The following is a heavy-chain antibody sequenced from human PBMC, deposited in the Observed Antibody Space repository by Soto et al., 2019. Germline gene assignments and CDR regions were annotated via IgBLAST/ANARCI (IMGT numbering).Heavy chain of an antibody. V-gene: IGHV4-39*01. CDR1: GGSISSSSYY. Sequence: PSETLSLTCTVSGGSISSSSYYWGWIRQPPGKGLEWIGSIYYSGSTYYNPSLKSRVTISVDTSKSQFSLKLSSVTAADTAVYYCARTRYSSSSDDYWGQGTLVTVS. D-gene: IGHD6-6*01. J-gene: IGHJ4*02. CDR3: ARTRYSSSSDDY. CDR2: IYYSGST.